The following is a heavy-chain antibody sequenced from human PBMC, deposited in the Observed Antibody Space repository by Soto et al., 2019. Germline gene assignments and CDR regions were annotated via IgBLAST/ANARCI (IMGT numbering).Heavy chain of an antibody. J-gene: IGHJ4*02. CDR3: ARDLGGWPDY. D-gene: IGHD6-19*01. Sequence: VSVKVSCKASGYSFINYAIHWVRQAPGQRLEWMGWINAGNGNTKYSQKFQDRVTITRDTSASTAYMELSSLRSEDTAVYYCARDLGGWPDYWGQGTLVTVSS. V-gene: IGHV1-3*01. CDR1: GYSFINYA. CDR2: INAGNGNT.